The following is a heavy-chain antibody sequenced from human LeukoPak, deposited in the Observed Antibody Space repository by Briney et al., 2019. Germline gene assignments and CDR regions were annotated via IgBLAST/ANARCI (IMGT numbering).Heavy chain of an antibody. CDR3: AKGGYDSSGYYYY. CDR2: INPNSGGT. CDR1: GYTFTGYY. J-gene: IGHJ4*02. D-gene: IGHD3-22*01. Sequence: ASVKVPCKASGYTFTGYYMHWVRQAPGQGLEWMGRINPNSGGTNYAQKFQGRVTMTRDTSISTAYMELSRLRSDDTAVYYCAKGGYDSSGYYYYWGQGTLVTVFS. V-gene: IGHV1-2*06.